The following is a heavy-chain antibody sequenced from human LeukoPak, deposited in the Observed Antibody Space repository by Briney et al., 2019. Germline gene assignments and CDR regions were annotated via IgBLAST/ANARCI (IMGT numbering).Heavy chain of an antibody. D-gene: IGHD4-17*01. V-gene: IGHV4-31*03. CDR3: ARGFIRAKAINGDNNWFDP. Sequence: KPSETLSLTCTVSGGSISSSIYYWGWIRQHPGKGLEWIGYIYYSGSTYYNPSLKSRVTISVDTSKNQFSLKLSSVTAADTAVYYCARGFIRAKAINGDNNWFDPWGQGTLVTVSS. CDR2: IYYSGST. J-gene: IGHJ5*02. CDR1: GGSISSSIYY.